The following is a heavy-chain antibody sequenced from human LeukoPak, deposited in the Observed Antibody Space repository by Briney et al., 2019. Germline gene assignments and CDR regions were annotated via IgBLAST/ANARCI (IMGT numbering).Heavy chain of an antibody. CDR2: ISGSGGST. V-gene: IGHV3-23*01. D-gene: IGHD6-19*01. J-gene: IGHJ4*02. Sequence: QTGGSLRLSCAASGFTFSSYAMGWVRQAPGKGLEWVSSISGSGGSTYYADSVKGRFTISRDNSKNTLYLQMNSLRAEDTAVYYCAKDRYSSGWSPTGFDYWGQGTLVTVSS. CDR1: GFTFSSYA. CDR3: AKDRYSSGWSPTGFDY.